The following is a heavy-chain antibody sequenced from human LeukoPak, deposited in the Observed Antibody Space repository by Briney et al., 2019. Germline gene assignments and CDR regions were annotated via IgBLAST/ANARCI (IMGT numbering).Heavy chain of an antibody. D-gene: IGHD4-23*01. CDR2: IDPSDSST. V-gene: IGHV5-10-1*01. Sequence: KSGESLKISCKGSGYSFTNYWISWVRQMPGKGLEWMGRIDPSDSSTNYSPSFQGHVTISADKSISTAYLQWRSLKASDTAMYYCARGDDYGGAFDIWGQGTMVTVSS. CDR3: ARGDDYGGAFDI. J-gene: IGHJ3*02. CDR1: GYSFTNYW.